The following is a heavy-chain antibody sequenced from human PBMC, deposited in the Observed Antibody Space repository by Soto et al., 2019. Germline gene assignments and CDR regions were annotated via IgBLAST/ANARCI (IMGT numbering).Heavy chain of an antibody. CDR1: GGSVSSRSYF. D-gene: IGHD2-15*01. CDR3: ARQRVVPATPTNWFDP. V-gene: IGHV4-39*01. Sequence: QVQVQESGPGLVKPSDTLSLTCTVSGGSVSSRSYFWGWIRQSPGKGLEWIGTIYYNGSTYYNPSLKSLVTLTVDTSRNHFSLKLTSVTASDTDLYYCARQRVVPATPTNWFDPWGQGTLVTVSS. J-gene: IGHJ5*02. CDR2: IYYNGST.